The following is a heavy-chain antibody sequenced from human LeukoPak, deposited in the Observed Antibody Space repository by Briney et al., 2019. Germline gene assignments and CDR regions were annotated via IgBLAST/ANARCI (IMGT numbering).Heavy chain of an antibody. D-gene: IGHD5-24*01. Sequence: SVKVSCKASGGTFSSYAISWVRQAPGQGLEWMGRIIPILGIANYAQKFQGRVTITADKSTSTAYMELSSLRSEDTAVYYCARGLSGWLQSGGDDYWGQGTLVTVSS. CDR1: GGTFSSYA. V-gene: IGHV1-69*04. J-gene: IGHJ4*02. CDR3: ARGLSGWLQSGGDDY. CDR2: IIPILGIA.